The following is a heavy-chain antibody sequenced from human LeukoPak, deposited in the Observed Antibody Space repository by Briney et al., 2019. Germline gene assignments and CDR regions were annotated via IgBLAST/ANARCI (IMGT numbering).Heavy chain of an antibody. CDR3: AAGVYYYDSSGYIPGLDY. D-gene: IGHD3-22*01. J-gene: IGHJ4*02. CDR2: IYYSGST. V-gene: IGHV4-59*01. CDR1: GGSISSYY. Sequence: SETLSLTCTVSGGSISSYYWSWIRQPPGKGLEWIGYIYYSGSTNYNPSLKSRVTISVDTSKNQFSLKLSSVTAADTAVYYCAAGVYYYDSSGYIPGLDYWGQGTLVTASS.